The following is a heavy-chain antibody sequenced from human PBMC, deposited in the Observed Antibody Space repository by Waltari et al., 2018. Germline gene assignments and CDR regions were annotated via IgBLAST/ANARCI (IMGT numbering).Heavy chain of an antibody. V-gene: IGHV4-4*02. D-gene: IGHD2-15*01. CDR3: ARDRGRGIYLDS. CDR2: VHRTGRT. J-gene: IGHJ4*02. CDR1: GDPGDSMPSKSW. Sequence: QVQLQESGPGLVKPSETLSPPCDVSGDPGDSMPSKSWWSWVRQSPGKGLEWIGQVHRTGRTNYSPSFEGRVTVSIDTSNNQFSLKRAFATAADTALYYCARDRGRGIYLDSWGQGTLVTVSP.